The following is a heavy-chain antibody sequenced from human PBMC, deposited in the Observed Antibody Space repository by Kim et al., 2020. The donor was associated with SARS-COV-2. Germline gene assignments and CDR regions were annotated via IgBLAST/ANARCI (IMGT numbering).Heavy chain of an antibody. Sequence: ASVKVSCKASGYTFTSYAMHWVRQAPGQRLEWMGWINAGNGNTKYSQKFQGRVTITRDTYASTAYMELSSLRSEDTAVYYCARGPRGYSGYTESFFDYWGQGTLVTVSS. CDR2: INAGNGNT. D-gene: IGHD5-12*01. CDR1: GYTFTSYA. CDR3: ARGPRGYSGYTESFFDY. V-gene: IGHV1-3*01. J-gene: IGHJ4*02.